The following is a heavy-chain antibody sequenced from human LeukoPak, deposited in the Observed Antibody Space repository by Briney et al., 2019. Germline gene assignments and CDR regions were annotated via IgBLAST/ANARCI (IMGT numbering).Heavy chain of an antibody. CDR3: AKDQRIAVAGEFDY. CDR2: ISGSGGST. V-gene: IGHV3-23*01. Sequence: PGGSLRLSCAASGFTFSSYAMSWVRQAPGKGLEWVSAISGSGGSTYYADSVKGRFTISRDNFKNTLYLQMKSLIAENTSVYYCAKDQRIAVAGEFDYWGQGTLVTVSS. J-gene: IGHJ4*02. CDR1: GFTFSSYA. D-gene: IGHD6-19*01.